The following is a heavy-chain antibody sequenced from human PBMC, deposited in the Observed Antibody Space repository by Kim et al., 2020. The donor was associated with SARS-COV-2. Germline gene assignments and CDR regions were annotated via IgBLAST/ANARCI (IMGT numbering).Heavy chain of an antibody. Sequence: GGSLRLSCATSGFTFNSHFMHWVRQAPGKGLEWVAGISTDGNKNSYADSVKGRFTASRDNSKHTLYLQMNSLRAEDTALYYCAKDKTGGWTFDYWGRGT. V-gene: IGHV3-30-3*02. D-gene: IGHD7-27*01. CDR1: GFTFNSHF. J-gene: IGHJ4*02. CDR3: AKDKTGGWTFDY. CDR2: ISTDGNKN.